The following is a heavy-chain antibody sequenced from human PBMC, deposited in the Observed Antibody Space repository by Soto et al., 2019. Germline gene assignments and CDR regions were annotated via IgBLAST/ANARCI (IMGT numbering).Heavy chain of an antibody. CDR1: GGSVSSGSYY. J-gene: IGHJ4*02. V-gene: IGHV4-61*01. CDR3: ARSRWELRS. D-gene: IGHD1-26*01. Sequence: PSEPLSLTCTVSGGSVSSGSYYWSWIRQPPGKGLEWIGYIYYSGSTNYNPSLKSRVTISVDTSKNQFSLKLSSVTAADTAVYYCARSRWELRSWGQGTLVTVSS. CDR2: IYYSGST.